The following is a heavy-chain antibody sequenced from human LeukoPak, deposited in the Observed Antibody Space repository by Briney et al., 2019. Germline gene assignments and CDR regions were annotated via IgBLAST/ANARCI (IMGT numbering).Heavy chain of an antibody. CDR1: GFPISTNG. CDR2: IVGGDGGT. CDR3: ASEIIFGSFDY. Sequence: GGSLRLSCAASGFPISTNGMSWVRQAPGKGLEWVSGIVGGDGGTYYADSVKGRFTISRDNSKNTLYLQMNSLRAEDTAVYYCASEIIFGSFDYWGQGTLVTVSS. V-gene: IGHV3-23*01. D-gene: IGHD3-3*01. J-gene: IGHJ4*02.